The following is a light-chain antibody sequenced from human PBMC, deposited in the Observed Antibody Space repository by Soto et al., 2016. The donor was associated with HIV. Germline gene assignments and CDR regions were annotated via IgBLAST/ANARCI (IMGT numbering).Light chain of an antibody. Sequence: DIQLTQSPSFLSASVGDTVTITCRASQGISSYLAWYQQKPGKAPKLLIYAASTLQSGVPSRFSGSGSGTEFTLTIGSLQPEDFATYYRQQLNSYPLTFGGGAKVDIK. V-gene: IGKV1-9*01. CDR1: QGISSY. CDR3: QQLNSYPLT. J-gene: IGKJ4*01. CDR2: AAS.